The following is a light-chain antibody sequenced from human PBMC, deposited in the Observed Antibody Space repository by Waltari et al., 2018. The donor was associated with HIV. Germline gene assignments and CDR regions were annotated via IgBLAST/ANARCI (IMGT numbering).Light chain of an antibody. Sequence: EIVMTPSPVTLSVSPGERATLSCRASQSVNSNLAWYQQKPGQAPRLLIYGASTRATGIPARFSVSGSGTEFALTISSLQSEDFAVYYCQQYNNWPETFGQGTKVEIK. CDR3: QQYNNWPET. V-gene: IGKV3-15*01. CDR2: GAS. J-gene: IGKJ1*01. CDR1: QSVNSN.